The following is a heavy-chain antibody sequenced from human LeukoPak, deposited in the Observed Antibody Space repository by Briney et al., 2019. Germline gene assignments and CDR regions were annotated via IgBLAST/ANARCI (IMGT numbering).Heavy chain of an antibody. Sequence: APVKVSCKISGYTLTELSMHWVRQAPGKGREWMGGFDPEDGETIYAQKFQGRVTMTEDTSTDTAYMELSSLRSEDTAVYYCATALSSSWYEGYWGQGTLVTVSS. CDR3: ATALSSSWYEGY. J-gene: IGHJ4*02. CDR2: FDPEDGET. D-gene: IGHD6-13*01. V-gene: IGHV1-24*01. CDR1: GYTLTELS.